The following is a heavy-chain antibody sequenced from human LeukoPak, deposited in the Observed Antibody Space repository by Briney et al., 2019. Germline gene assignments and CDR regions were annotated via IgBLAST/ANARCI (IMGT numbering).Heavy chain of an antibody. CDR1: GYTFTSYG. D-gene: IGHD3-9*01. Sequence: GASVKVSCKASGYTFTSYGISWVRQAPGQGLEWMGWISAYNGNTNYAQKLQGRVTMTTDTSTSTACMELRSLRSDDTAVYYCARDGGYDVLRYFDWLPNYYYFDYWGQGTLVTVSS. CDR3: ARDGGYDVLRYFDWLPNYYYFDY. J-gene: IGHJ4*02. V-gene: IGHV1-18*01. CDR2: ISAYNGNT.